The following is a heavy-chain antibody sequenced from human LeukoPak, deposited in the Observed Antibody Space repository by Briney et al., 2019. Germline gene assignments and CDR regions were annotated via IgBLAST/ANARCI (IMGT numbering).Heavy chain of an antibody. CDR3: ARSDYTNSGSYLIDY. J-gene: IGHJ4*02. CDR2: IYHSAST. V-gene: IGHV4-4*02. CDR1: GGSISSSNW. Sequence: SETLSLTCAVSGGSISSSNWWSWVRQPPGKGLEWIGEIYHSASTNYNPSLKSRVTISVDTSKNQFSLKLSSVTAADTAVYYCARSDYTNSGSYLIDYWGQGTLVTVSS. D-gene: IGHD1-26*01.